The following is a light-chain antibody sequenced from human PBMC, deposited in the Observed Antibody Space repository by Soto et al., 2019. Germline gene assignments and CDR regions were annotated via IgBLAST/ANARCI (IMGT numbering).Light chain of an antibody. Sequence: QSALTQPASVSGSPGQSITLFCTGTSSDVGGYNYVSWYQHHPGKAPKLMIYDVSNRPSGVSNRFSGSKSGNTASLTISGLQAEYEADYYCSSYTTRSTWVFVGGTKVTVL. J-gene: IGLJ3*02. CDR3: SSYTTRSTWV. CDR2: DVS. V-gene: IGLV2-14*03. CDR1: SSDVGGYNY.